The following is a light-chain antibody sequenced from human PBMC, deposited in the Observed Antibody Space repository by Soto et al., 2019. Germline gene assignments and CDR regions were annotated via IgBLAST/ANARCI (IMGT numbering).Light chain of an antibody. CDR3: QQYHSYWT. CDR1: QSISSW. J-gene: IGKJ1*01. Sequence: DIQMTQSPSTLTASVGDRVTTPCRASQSISSWLAWYQQKPGRAPKLLIYKASNLQSGVPSRFSGSGSGTKFTLTISSLQPDDFATYYCQQYHSYWTFGQGTKVDIK. CDR2: KAS. V-gene: IGKV1-5*03.